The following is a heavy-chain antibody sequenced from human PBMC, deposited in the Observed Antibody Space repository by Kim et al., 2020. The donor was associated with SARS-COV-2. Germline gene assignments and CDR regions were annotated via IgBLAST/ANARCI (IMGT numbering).Heavy chain of an antibody. D-gene: IGHD3-10*01. Sequence: GSLRLSCAASGFTFSSYAMHWVRQAPGKGLEWVAVISYDGSNKYYADSVKGRFTISRDNSKNTLYLQMNSLRAEDTAVYYCAREAPEMANMGVPGGDYWGQGTLVTVSS. V-gene: IGHV3-30*04. CDR3: AREAPEMANMGVPGGDY. CDR2: ISYDGSNK. J-gene: IGHJ4*02. CDR1: GFTFSSYA.